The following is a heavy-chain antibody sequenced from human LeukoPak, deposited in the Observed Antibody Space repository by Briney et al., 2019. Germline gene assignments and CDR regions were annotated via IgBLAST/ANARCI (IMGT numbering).Heavy chain of an antibody. D-gene: IGHD6-13*01. J-gene: IGHJ5*02. CDR3: ARVSTLAVAGTGRWFDP. V-gene: IGHV1-2*02. CDR1: GYTFTGYY. Sequence: GASVKVSCKASGYTFTGYYMHWVRQAPGQGLEWMGWINPNSGGTNYAQKFQGRVTMTRDTSISTAYMELSRLRSDDTAVYYCARVSTLAVAGTGRWFDPWGQGTLVTVSS. CDR2: INPNSGGT.